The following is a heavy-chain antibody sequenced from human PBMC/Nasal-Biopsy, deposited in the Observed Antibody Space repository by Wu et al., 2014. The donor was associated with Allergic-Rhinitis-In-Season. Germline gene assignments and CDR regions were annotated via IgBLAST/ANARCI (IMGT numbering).Heavy chain of an antibody. CDR1: GFSLRTNGIG. Sequence: LVKPTQTLTLTCTFSGFSLRTNGIGEWAGSVSPQERPWSGLHSFFGMTISATAHLSTTDSPSPRTTSKNQVVLNMTDMDPVDTATYYCARMRVGGFDPQNGFGSWGQGTLVTVSS. V-gene: IGHV2-5*01. J-gene: IGHJ5*01. CDR3: ARMRVGGFDPQNGFGS. CDR2: FFGMTI. D-gene: IGHD5-12*01.